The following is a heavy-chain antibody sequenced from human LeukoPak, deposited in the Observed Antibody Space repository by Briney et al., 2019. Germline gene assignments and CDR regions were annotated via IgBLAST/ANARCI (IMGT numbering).Heavy chain of an antibody. V-gene: IGHV5-51*01. Sequence: GESLKISCKGSGYSFTNYWIAWVRQMPGKGLEWMGMIYPGDSDTRYSPSFQGHVTISADKSINTAYLQWSSLKASDTAMYYCARRGSSGYYYIFDYWGQGTLVTVAS. CDR3: ARRGSSGYYYIFDY. D-gene: IGHD3-22*01. J-gene: IGHJ4*02. CDR2: IYPGDSDT. CDR1: GYSFTNYW.